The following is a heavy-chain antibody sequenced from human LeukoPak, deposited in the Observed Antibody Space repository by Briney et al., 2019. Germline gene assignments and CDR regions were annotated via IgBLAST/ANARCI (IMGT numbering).Heavy chain of an antibody. CDR1: GFTFSNYA. V-gene: IGHV3-23*01. CDR3: AKEKQRNFDY. Sequence: GGTLRLSCAASGFTFSNYAMSWVRQAPGKGLEWVSGISGSGDSTYYGDSVQGRFTISRDNSKNTLYLQMNTLRAEDTAVYYCAKEKQRNFDYWGQGTLVTVSS. CDR2: ISGSGDST. J-gene: IGHJ4*02.